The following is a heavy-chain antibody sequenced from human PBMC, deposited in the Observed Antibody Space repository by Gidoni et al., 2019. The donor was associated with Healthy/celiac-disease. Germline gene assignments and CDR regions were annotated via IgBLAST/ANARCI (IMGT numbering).Heavy chain of an antibody. Sequence: EVQLVESGGGLVQPGGSLRLSCAASVFTFSSYAMHWVRQAPGKGLEYVSAISSNGGSTYYANSVKGRFTISRDNSKNTLYLQMGSLRAEDMAVYYCARVPGHKTGPGDYWGQGTLVTVSS. D-gene: IGHD1-1*01. CDR2: ISSNGGST. CDR3: ARVPGHKTGPGDY. CDR1: VFTFSSYA. J-gene: IGHJ4*02. V-gene: IGHV3-64*01.